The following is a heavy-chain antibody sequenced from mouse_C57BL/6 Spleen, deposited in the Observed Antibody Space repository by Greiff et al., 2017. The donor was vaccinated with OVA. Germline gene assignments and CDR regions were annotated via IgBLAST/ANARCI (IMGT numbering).Heavy chain of an antibody. CDR2: INPSSGYT. D-gene: IGHD2-4*01. J-gene: IGHJ3*01. V-gene: IGHV1-7*01. Sequence: VKLQESGAELVKPGASVKLSCKASGYTFTSYWMHWVKQRPGQGLEWIGYINPSSGYTKYNQKFKDKATLTADKSSSTAYMQLSSLTSEDSAVYYCARGGDDYDGPFAYWGQGTLVTVSA. CDR3: ARGGDDYDGPFAY. CDR1: GYTFTSYW.